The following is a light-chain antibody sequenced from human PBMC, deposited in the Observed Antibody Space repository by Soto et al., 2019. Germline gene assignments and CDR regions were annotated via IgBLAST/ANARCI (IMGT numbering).Light chain of an antibody. Sequence: QSVLTQPASVSGSPGQSITISCTGTSSDVGGYNYVSWYQQHPGKAPKLMIYDVSNRTSGVSNRFSGSKSGNTASLTISGLQADDEADYYCSSYTSSSSYVFGTGTKLTVL. J-gene: IGLJ1*01. V-gene: IGLV2-14*01. CDR2: DVS. CDR3: SSYTSSSSYV. CDR1: SSDVGGYNY.